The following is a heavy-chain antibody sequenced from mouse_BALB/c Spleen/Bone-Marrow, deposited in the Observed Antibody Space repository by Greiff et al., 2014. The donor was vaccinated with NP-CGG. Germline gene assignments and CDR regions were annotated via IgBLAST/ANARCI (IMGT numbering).Heavy chain of an antibody. CDR3: TRGTRYYFDY. Sequence: VQLQQSGAELVRPGASVKLSCKASGYTFTSYWVNWVKQRPGQGLEWIGNIYPSDSYTNYNQKFKDKATLTVDKSSSTAYMQLSSPTSEDSAVYYGTRGTRYYFDYWGQGTTLTVSS. CDR2: IYPSDSYT. D-gene: IGHD3-3*01. J-gene: IGHJ2*01. CDR1: GYTFTSYW. V-gene: IGHV1-69*02.